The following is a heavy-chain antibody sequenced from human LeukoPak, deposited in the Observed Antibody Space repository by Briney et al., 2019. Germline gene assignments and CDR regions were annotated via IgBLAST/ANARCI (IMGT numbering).Heavy chain of an antibody. CDR1: GGSISSSSYY. V-gene: IGHV4-39*07. CDR2: IYYSGST. Sequence: SETLSLTCTVSGGSISSSSYYWGWIRQPPGKGLEWIGSIYYSGSTNYNPSLKSRVTISVDTSKNQFSLKLSSVTAADTAVYYCARIEYSGYDFRGGADYWGQGTLVTVSS. J-gene: IGHJ4*02. CDR3: ARIEYSGYDFRGGADY. D-gene: IGHD5-12*01.